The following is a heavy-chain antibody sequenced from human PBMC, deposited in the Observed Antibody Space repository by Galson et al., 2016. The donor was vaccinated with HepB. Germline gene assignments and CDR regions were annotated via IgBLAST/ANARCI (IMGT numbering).Heavy chain of an antibody. CDR2: ISCRSSYI. CDR1: SFTFSDYS. J-gene: IGHJ6*03. Sequence: SLRLSCAASSFTFSDYSMNWVRQAPGKGLEWVSFISCRSSYIYYADSVVGRFTVSRDNAKNSLYLQMNSLRAEDTAVYYCARVSSVDYYYYIDVWGGGATVTVS. CDR3: ARVSSVDYYYYIDV. V-gene: IGHV3-21*01.